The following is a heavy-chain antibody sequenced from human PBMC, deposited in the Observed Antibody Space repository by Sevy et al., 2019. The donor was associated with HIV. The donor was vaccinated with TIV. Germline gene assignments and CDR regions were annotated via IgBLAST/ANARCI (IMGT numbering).Heavy chain of an antibody. CDR1: GGTFSSYA. Sequence: ASVKVSCKASGGTFSSYAISWVRRAPGQGLEWMGGIIPIFGTANYAQKFQGRVTITADESTSTAYMELSSLRSEDTAVYYCARSEAKAGELLYYFDYWGQGTLVTVSS. CDR3: ARSEAKAGELLYYFDY. CDR2: IIPIFGTA. D-gene: IGHD3-10*01. V-gene: IGHV1-69*13. J-gene: IGHJ4*02.